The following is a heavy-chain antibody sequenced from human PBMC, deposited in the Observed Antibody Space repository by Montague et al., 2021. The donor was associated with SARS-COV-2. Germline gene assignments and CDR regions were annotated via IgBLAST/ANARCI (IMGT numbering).Heavy chain of an antibody. CDR2: IDWDGDK. J-gene: IGHJ4*02. V-gene: IGHV2-70*11. D-gene: IGHD1-26*01. CDR1: GGSISSYYW. Sequence: TLSLTCTVSGGSISSYYWSWIRQPPGKALEWLARIDWDGDKYYSTSLKTRLTISKDTSKNQVVLTMTNMDPVDTATYYCAREIAGATVLDYWGQGTLVTVSS. CDR3: AREIAGATVLDY.